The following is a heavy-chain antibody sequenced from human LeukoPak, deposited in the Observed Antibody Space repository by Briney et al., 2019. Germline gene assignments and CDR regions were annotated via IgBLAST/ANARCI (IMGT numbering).Heavy chain of an antibody. CDR3: AKEGASSSFDY. CDR2: IYYSGST. D-gene: IGHD6-13*01. V-gene: IGHV4-59*01. Sequence: SETLSLTCSVSGDSIIGYYWGWIRQPPGKGLEWIGYIYYSGSTNYNPSLKSRVTISVDTSKNQFSLKLSSVTAADTAVYYCAKEGASSSFDYWGQGTLVTVSS. J-gene: IGHJ4*02. CDR1: GDSIIGYY.